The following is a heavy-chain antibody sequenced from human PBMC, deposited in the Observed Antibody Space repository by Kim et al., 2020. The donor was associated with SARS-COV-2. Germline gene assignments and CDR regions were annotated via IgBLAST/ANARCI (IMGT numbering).Heavy chain of an antibody. CDR1: GGSISSSSYY. J-gene: IGHJ5*02. CDR2: IYYSGST. Sequence: SETLSLTCTVSGGSISSSSYYWGWIRQPPGKGLEWIGSIYYSGSTYYNPSLKSRVTISVDTSKNQFSLKLSSVTAADTAVYYCAFSYWERFDPWGQGPWSPPPQ. CDR3: AFSYWERFDP. D-gene: IGHD1-26*01. V-gene: IGHV4-39*01.